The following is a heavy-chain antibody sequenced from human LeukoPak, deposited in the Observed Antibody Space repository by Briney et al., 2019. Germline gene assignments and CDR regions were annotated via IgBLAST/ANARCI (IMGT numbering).Heavy chain of an antibody. Sequence: PGGSLRLSCGASGFIFDDYWMSWVRQAPGQGLEWVANINQDGSEKYYLDSAKGRFTISRDNARNSLYLQVNSLRAEDTAVYYCARGGTSGYSSTRHFWGGNYYFDYWGQGSLVTVSS. CDR2: INQDGSEK. J-gene: IGHJ4*02. D-gene: IGHD2-2*01. CDR1: GFIFDDYW. CDR3: ARGGTSGYSSTRHFWGGNYYFDY. V-gene: IGHV3-7*01.